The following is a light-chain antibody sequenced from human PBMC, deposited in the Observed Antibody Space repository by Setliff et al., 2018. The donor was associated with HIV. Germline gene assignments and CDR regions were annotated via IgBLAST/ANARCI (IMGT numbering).Light chain of an antibody. CDR1: NIGIKS. CDR3: QVWDSSSDHYV. CDR2: YDH. V-gene: IGLV3-21*04. Sequence: SYELTQRPSVSVAPGKTARITCGGDNIGIKSVHWYQQKPGQAPVVVMYYDHDRPSWIPERFSGSNSGNTATLTISRVEVGDEADYYCQVWDSSSDHYVFGSGTTVTVL. J-gene: IGLJ1*01.